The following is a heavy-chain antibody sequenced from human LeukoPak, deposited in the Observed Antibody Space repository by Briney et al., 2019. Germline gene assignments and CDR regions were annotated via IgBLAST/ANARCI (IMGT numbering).Heavy chain of an antibody. CDR2: ISSSRSTI. CDR3: AREGYYGSGSYYAYDY. D-gene: IGHD3-10*01. CDR1: GFTFSSYR. Sequence: GGSLRLSCAASGFTFSSYRMNWVRQAPGKGLEWVSYISSSRSTIYYADSVKGRFTISRDNAKNSLSLQMNTLRAEDTAVYYCAREGYYGSGSYYAYDYWGQGTLVTVSS. J-gene: IGHJ4*02. V-gene: IGHV3-48*01.